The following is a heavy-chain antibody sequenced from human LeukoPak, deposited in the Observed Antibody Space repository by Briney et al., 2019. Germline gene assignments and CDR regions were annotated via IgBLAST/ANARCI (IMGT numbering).Heavy chain of an antibody. D-gene: IGHD3-10*01. CDR1: AGSISSYY. V-gene: IGHV4-59*01. CDR2: IYYSGTP. J-gene: IGHJ6*02. CDR3: ARTNPMVRGVIISPYYYYGMDV. Sequence: SETLSLTCTLSAGSISSYYWSCIRHPPGKGLEWIEYIYYSGTPNYNPSLKSRVTISVDTSKDQFSLKLSSVTAADTAVYYCARTNPMVRGVIISPYYYYGMDVWGQGTTVTVSS.